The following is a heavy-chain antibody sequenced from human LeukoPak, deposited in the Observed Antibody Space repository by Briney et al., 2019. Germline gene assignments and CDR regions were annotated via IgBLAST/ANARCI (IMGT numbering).Heavy chain of an antibody. CDR3: ARRPGIAALTPRFAS. CDR2: IIPIFGAA. CDR1: GGTFSSYA. J-gene: IGHJ4*02. Sequence: SVKVSCKASGGTFSSYAISWVRQAPGHGLEWMGGIIPIFGAANYAQKFQGRVTITTDESTSTASMELSSLRSEDTAVHYCARRPGIAALTPRFASWGEGALGTAS. D-gene: IGHD6-13*01. V-gene: IGHV1-69*05.